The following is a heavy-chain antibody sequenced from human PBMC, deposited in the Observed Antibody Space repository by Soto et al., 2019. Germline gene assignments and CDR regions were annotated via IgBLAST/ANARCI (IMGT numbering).Heavy chain of an antibody. J-gene: IGHJ5*02. CDR1: GFTFSRYG. Sequence: GGSLRLSCAASGFTFSRYGMHWVRQAPGKGLEWVAIISYDGSNKYYADSVKGRFTISRDDSKNTLYLQMNSLRAEDTAVYYCAKDGEEIYYSDPSGPKTWFDTWGLGTLVTVSS. D-gene: IGHD3-22*01. CDR3: AKDGEEIYYSDPSGPKTWFDT. CDR2: ISYDGSNK. V-gene: IGHV3-30*18.